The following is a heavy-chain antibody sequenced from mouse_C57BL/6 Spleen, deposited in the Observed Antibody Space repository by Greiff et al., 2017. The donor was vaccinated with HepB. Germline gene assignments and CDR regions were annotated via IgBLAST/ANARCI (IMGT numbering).Heavy chain of an antibody. CDR3: TRRDSNYWYFDV. CDR2: IYPGNSDT. Sequence: EVQLQQSGTVLARPGASVKMSCKTSGYTFTSYWMHWLKQRPGQGLEWIGAIYPGNSDTSYNQKFKGKAKLTAVTSASTAYMELSSLTNEDSAVYYCTRRDSNYWYFDVWGTGTTVTVSS. D-gene: IGHD2-5*01. J-gene: IGHJ1*03. CDR1: GYTFTSYW. V-gene: IGHV1-5*01.